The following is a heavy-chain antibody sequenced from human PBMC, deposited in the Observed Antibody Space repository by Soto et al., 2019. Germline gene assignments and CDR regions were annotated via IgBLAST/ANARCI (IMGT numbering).Heavy chain of an antibody. CDR3: AKDCRSSWYLSIYYYYGMDV. J-gene: IGHJ6*02. CDR1: GGSITGYY. V-gene: IGHV4-4*08. Sequence: PSETLSLTCTVSGGSITGYYWSWVRQPPGRGLEWVGYIYSSGTTSYIPSLESRVTMSVDTSKNQFSLKLTSVTAADTAVDYCAKDCRSSWYLSIYYYYGMDVWGQGTTVTVSS. D-gene: IGHD6-13*01. CDR2: IYSSGTT.